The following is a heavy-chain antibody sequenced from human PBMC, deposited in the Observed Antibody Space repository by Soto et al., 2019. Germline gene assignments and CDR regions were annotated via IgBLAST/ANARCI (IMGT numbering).Heavy chain of an antibody. Sequence: PSETLSLTCTVSGGSISSYYWSWIRQPPGKGLEWIGSIYYSGSTYYNPSLKSRVTISVDTSKNQFSLKLSSVTAADTAVYYCARTSFHYDILTGYSDYYYYGMDVWGQGTTVTVSS. V-gene: IGHV4-59*05. D-gene: IGHD3-9*01. CDR3: ARTSFHYDILTGYSDYYYYGMDV. CDR2: IYYSGST. J-gene: IGHJ6*02. CDR1: GGSISSYY.